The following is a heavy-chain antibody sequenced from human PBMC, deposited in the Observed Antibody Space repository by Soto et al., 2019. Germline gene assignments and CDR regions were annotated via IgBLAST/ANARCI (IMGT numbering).Heavy chain of an antibody. CDR3: ARGRAAAGMFYFDY. CDR2: INHSGST. D-gene: IGHD6-13*01. V-gene: IGHV4-34*01. J-gene: IGHJ4*02. CDR1: GGSFSGYY. Sequence: QVQLQQWGAGLLKPSETLSLTCAVYGGSFSGYYWSWIRQPPGKGLEWIGEINHSGSTNYNPSLMSRVTISVDTSKNQFSLKLSSVTAADTAVYYCARGRAAAGMFYFDYWGQGTLVTVSS.